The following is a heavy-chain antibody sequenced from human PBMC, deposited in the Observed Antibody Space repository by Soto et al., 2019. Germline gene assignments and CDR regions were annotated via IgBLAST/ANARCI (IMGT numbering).Heavy chain of an antibody. Sequence: EVQLLESGGGLVQPGGSLRLSCAASGFTFSSYAMSCVRQAPGKGLECGSAISGSGGSTYYADSGKGRFTISRDNSKNTLYRQMNSLRAEDTAGYYCAKGAFWPGIAAAGTYFDYWGQGTLVTVSS. CDR1: GFTFSSYA. CDR2: ISGSGGST. J-gene: IGHJ4*02. V-gene: IGHV3-23*01. D-gene: IGHD6-13*01. CDR3: AKGAFWPGIAAAGTYFDY.